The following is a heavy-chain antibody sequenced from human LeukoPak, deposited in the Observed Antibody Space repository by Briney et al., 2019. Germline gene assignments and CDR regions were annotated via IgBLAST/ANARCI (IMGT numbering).Heavy chain of an antibody. Sequence: GGSLRLSCAASGFTFTSYNMNWVRQAPGKGLEWVSSISSSSSYIYYADSVKGRFTISRDNAKNSLYLQMNSLRAEDTAVYYCARDSSSWYRFLYYYYYMDVWGKETTVTISS. V-gene: IGHV3-21*01. CDR3: ARDSSSWYRFLYYYYYMDV. CDR1: GFTFTSYN. D-gene: IGHD6-13*01. J-gene: IGHJ6*03. CDR2: ISSSSSYI.